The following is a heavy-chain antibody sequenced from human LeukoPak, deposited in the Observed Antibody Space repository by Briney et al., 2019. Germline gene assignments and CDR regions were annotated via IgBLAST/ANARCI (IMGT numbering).Heavy chain of an antibody. CDR2: IYPGDSDT. Sequence: GESLKISCKGSGYSFTSYWIGWVRQMPGKGLEWMGIIYPGDSDTRYSPSFQGQVTISADKSVSTAYQQWSSLKASDTAMYYCARRSRVSSRHYGSGSPPVMDAFDIWGQGTMVTVSS. CDR1: GYSFTSYW. D-gene: IGHD3-10*01. CDR3: ARRSRVSSRHYGSGSPPVMDAFDI. V-gene: IGHV5-51*01. J-gene: IGHJ3*02.